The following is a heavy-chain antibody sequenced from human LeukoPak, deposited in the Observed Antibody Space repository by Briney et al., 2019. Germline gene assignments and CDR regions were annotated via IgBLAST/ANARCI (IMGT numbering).Heavy chain of an antibody. J-gene: IGHJ5*02. D-gene: IGHD2-2*01. CDR1: GGSISSYY. V-gene: IGHV4-59*06. CDR2: INYSGST. Sequence: SETLSLTCTVSGGSISSYYWSWIRQPPGKGLEWIGYINYSGSTFHYNPSLKSRVTISVDTSKNQFSLRLNSVTVAGSAVYYCASTNCSSARCYGANWFDPWGQGTLVTVSS. CDR3: ASTNCSSARCYGANWFDP.